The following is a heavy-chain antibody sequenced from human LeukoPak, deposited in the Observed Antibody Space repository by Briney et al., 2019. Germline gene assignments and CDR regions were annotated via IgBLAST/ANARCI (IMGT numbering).Heavy chain of an antibody. Sequence: GGSLRLSCAASGFTVSSNYMTWVRQAPGKGLEWASVIYSGGNTYYADSVKGRFTISRDNSKNTMYFQMNSLRAEDTAVYYCARVKTGELFYFDYWGQGTLVTVSS. CDR1: GFTVSSNY. V-gene: IGHV3-66*01. J-gene: IGHJ4*02. CDR2: IYSGGNT. D-gene: IGHD3-10*01. CDR3: ARVKTGELFYFDY.